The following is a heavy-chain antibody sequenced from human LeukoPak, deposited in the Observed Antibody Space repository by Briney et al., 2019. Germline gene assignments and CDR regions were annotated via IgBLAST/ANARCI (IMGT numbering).Heavy chain of an antibody. CDR3: ARDHVQYNWFDP. D-gene: IGHD4-11*01. J-gene: IGHJ5*02. Sequence: PSETLSLTCTVSGGSISSYYWSWIRQPPGKGLEWIGYIYYSGSTNYNPSLKSRVTISVDTSKNQFSLKLSSVTAADTAVYYCARDHVQYNWFDPWGQGTLVTVSS. CDR1: GGSISSYY. V-gene: IGHV4-59*12. CDR2: IYYSGST.